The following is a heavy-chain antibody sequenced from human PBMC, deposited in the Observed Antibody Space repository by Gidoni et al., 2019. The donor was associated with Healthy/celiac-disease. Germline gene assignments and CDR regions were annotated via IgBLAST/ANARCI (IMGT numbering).Heavy chain of an antibody. CDR2: IFSNDEK. CDR1: GFSLSNARMG. D-gene: IGHD2-15*01. Sequence: QVTLKESGPVLVKPTETLTLTCTVSGFSLSNARMGVSWIRQPPGKALEWLAHIFSNDEKSYRTSLKSRLTISKDTSKSQVVLTMTNMVPVDTATYYCARIQGYCSGGSCFGKNWFDPWGQGTLVTVSS. J-gene: IGHJ5*02. CDR3: ARIQGYCSGGSCFGKNWFDP. V-gene: IGHV2-26*01.